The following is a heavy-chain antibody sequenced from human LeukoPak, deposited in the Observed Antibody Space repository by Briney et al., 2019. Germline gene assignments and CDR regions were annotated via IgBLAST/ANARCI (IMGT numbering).Heavy chain of an antibody. J-gene: IGHJ4*02. CDR1: GGSFSGYY. CDR3: ATGWVITGEN. CDR2: INHSGST. D-gene: IGHD3-22*01. V-gene: IGHV4-34*01. Sequence: PSETLSLTCAVYGGSFSGYYWSWIRQPPGKGLEWIGEINHSGSTNYNPSLKSRVTISVDTSKNQFSLKLSSVTAADTAVYYCATGWVITGENWGQGTLVTVSS.